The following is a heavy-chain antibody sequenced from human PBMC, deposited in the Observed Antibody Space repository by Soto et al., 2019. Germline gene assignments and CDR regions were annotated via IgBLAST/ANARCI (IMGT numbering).Heavy chain of an antibody. D-gene: IGHD3-3*01. J-gene: IGHJ4*02. Sequence: LRLSCAASGFSFTRDGMHWVRQAPGNGLQWVAVISFDGSRKYYADSVKGRYSISRDNSKDTLFLQMNSLRVEDTAVYFCAKDRNFWSGFDYWGRARMVIVSS. CDR1: GFSFTRDG. CDR3: AKDRNFWSGFDY. CDR2: ISFDGSRK. V-gene: IGHV3-30*18.